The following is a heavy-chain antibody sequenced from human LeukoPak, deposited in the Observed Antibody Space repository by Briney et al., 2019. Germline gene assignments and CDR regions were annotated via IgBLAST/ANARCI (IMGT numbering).Heavy chain of an antibody. J-gene: IGHJ4*02. CDR2: IYHSGST. D-gene: IGHD2-2*01. CDR3: AREIVVVPAAYDY. V-gene: IGHV4-38-2*02. Sequence: SETLSLTCTVSGYSISSGYYWGWIRQPPGKGLEWIGSIYHSGSTYYNPSLKSRVTISVDTSKNQFSLKLSSVTAADTAVYYCAREIVVVPAAYDYWGQGTLVTVSS. CDR1: GYSISSGYY.